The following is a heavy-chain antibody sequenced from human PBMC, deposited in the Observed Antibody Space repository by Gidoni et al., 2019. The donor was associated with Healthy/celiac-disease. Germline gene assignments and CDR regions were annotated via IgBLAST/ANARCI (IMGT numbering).Heavy chain of an antibody. J-gene: IGHJ4*02. D-gene: IGHD3-22*01. Sequence: QVQLQESGPGLVKPSETLSLTCTASGGSISSYYWSWIRQPPGKGLEWVGDISYSGSTNYNPSLKSRVTISVDTAKNQFSLKLSSVTAADTAVYYCARVDRRYYDDSSGYYFDYWGQGTLVTVSS. CDR2: ISYSGST. V-gene: IGHV4-59*01. CDR3: ARVDRRYYDDSSGYYFDY. CDR1: GGSISSYY.